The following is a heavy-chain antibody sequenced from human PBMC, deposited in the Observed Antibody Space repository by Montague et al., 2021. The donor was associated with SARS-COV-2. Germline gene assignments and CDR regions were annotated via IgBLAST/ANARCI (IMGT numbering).Heavy chain of an antibody. Sequence: SETLSLTCTVSGGSISSSSYYWSWIRQPPGKGLEWIGSIYSSGSTYYNPSLKSRVTISVDTSKDQFSLKLSSVTAADTAVYYCARHLKVTDKIAAAGARDYWGQGTLVTVSS. CDR1: GGSISSSSYY. V-gene: IGHV4-39*01. CDR2: IYSSGST. D-gene: IGHD6-13*01. J-gene: IGHJ4*02. CDR3: ARHLKVTDKIAAAGARDY.